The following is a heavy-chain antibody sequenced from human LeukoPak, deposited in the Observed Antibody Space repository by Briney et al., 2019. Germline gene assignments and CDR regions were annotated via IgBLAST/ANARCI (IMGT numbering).Heavy chain of an antibody. CDR2: FNHSGST. V-gene: IGHV4-34*01. Sequence: PSETLSLTCAVYGGSFSGYYWSWIRQPPGKGLEWIGEFNHSGSTNYNPSLKSRVTISVDTSKNQFPLKLSSVTAADTAVYYCARGKDSSGYYDGLGYWGQGTLVTVSS. CDR3: ARGKDSSGYYDGLGY. J-gene: IGHJ4*02. CDR1: GGSFSGYY. D-gene: IGHD3-22*01.